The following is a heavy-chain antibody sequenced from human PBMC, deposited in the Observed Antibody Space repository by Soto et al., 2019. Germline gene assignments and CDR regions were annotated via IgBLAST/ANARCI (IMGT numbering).Heavy chain of an antibody. Sequence: EVQLLESGGGLVQPGGSLRLSCTASGFTFSNYAMSWVRQAPGKGLVWVSTISGSGDSTNYADSVKGQFAISRDNSNNMLYVQMDSLRVEDTAVYYCAKENRRGYCSGGICYGYFDYWGQGTLVTVSS. J-gene: IGHJ4*02. CDR1: GFTFSNYA. CDR2: ISGSGDST. CDR3: AKENRRGYCSGGICYGYFDY. V-gene: IGHV3-23*01. D-gene: IGHD2-15*01.